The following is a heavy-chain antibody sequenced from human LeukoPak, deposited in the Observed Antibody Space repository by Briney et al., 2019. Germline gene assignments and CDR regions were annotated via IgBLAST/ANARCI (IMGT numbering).Heavy chain of an antibody. CDR1: GYTFTGYY. Sequence: ASVKVSCKASGYTFTGYYMHWVRQAPGQGLEWMGWINPNSGGTNYAQKLQGRVTMTTDTSTSTAYMELRSLRSDDTAVYYCARDFGRLAATIDYWGQGTLVAVSS. CDR3: ARDFGRLAATIDY. J-gene: IGHJ4*02. D-gene: IGHD2-15*01. V-gene: IGHV1-2*02. CDR2: INPNSGGT.